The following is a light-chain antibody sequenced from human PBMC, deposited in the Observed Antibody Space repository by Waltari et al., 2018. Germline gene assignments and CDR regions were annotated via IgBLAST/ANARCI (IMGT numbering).Light chain of an antibody. CDR2: AAT. V-gene: IGKV1-8*01. CDR1: QDIRSY. Sequence: AIRMTQSPSSPPASTGDKITITCRASQDIRSYVGWYQQKPGKAPKLLVYAATSLQTGVPSRFSASGSGTDFSLTISNLQSEDFAIYHCQQYYSYPRTFGQGTKVEVK. J-gene: IGKJ1*01. CDR3: QQYYSYPRT.